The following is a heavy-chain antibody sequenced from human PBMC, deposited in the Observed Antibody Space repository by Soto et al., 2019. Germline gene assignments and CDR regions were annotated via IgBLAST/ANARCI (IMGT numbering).Heavy chain of an antibody. Sequence: GESLKISCKGSGYSFTSYWISWVRQMPGKGLEWMGRIDPSDSYTNYSPSFRGHVTISADKSISTAYLQWSSLEASDTAMYYCARSTYSSSSAFRSFDFWGQGQMVTVS. V-gene: IGHV5-10-1*01. J-gene: IGHJ3*01. CDR3: ARSTYSSSSAFRSFDF. CDR2: IDPSDSYT. CDR1: GYSFTSYW. D-gene: IGHD6-6*01.